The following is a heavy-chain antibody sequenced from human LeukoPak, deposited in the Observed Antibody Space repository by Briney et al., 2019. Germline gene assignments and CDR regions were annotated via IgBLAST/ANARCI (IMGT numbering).Heavy chain of an antibody. CDR2: INPNSGGT. CDR1: VYTFTGYY. V-gene: IGHV1-2*02. Sequence: GASVTVSFKASVYTFTGYYMHWVRQAPGQGLEWMGWINPNSGGTNYAQKFQGRVTMTRDTSISTAYMELSRLRSDDTAVYYCARDPGNSGYDSIDYWGQGTLVTVSS. D-gene: IGHD5-12*01. J-gene: IGHJ4*02. CDR3: ARDPGNSGYDSIDY.